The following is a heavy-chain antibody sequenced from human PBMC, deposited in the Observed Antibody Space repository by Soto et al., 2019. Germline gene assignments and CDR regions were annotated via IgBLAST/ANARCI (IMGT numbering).Heavy chain of an antibody. CDR3: ARGLNYYGSGAPAYFYMDV. J-gene: IGHJ6*03. Sequence: QVQLVQSGAEVKKPGSSVKVSCKASGGTFSSYTISWVRQAPGQGLEWMGRIIPILGIANYAQKFQGRVTITADKSTSTAYMELSSLRSEDTAVYYCARGLNYYGSGAPAYFYMDVWGKGTTVTVSS. V-gene: IGHV1-69*02. D-gene: IGHD3-10*01. CDR2: IIPILGIA. CDR1: GGTFSSYT.